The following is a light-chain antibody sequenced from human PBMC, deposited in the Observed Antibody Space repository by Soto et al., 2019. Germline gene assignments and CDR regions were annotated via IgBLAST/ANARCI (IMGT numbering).Light chain of an antibody. Sequence: EIVFTQSPATLSVSPGERATLSCRASQSVSNNYLAWYQQKPGQAPRLLIYGASNRATGIPARFSGSGSGTDFTLTISSLEPEDFAVYYCQQRSNWPPITFGQGTRLEIK. CDR3: QQRSNWPPIT. V-gene: IGKV3-11*01. CDR1: QSVSNNY. J-gene: IGKJ5*01. CDR2: GAS.